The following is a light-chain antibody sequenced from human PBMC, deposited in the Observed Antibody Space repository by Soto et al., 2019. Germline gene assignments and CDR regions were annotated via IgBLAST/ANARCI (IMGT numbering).Light chain of an antibody. CDR1: QSVSSSY. Sequence: IVLTQSPGTLSLSPGERATLSCRASQSVSSSYLAWYQQKPGQAPRLLIYGASNRATGIPDRFSGSGSGTDFTLTISNLEPEDSAVYYCQQRSIWPLTFGGGTKVDIK. V-gene: IGKV3D-20*02. J-gene: IGKJ4*01. CDR2: GAS. CDR3: QQRSIWPLT.